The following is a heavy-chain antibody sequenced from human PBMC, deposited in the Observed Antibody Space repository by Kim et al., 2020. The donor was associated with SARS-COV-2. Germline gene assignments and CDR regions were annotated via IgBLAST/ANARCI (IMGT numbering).Heavy chain of an antibody. Sequence: GGSLRLSCAASGFTFSSYWMSWVRQAPGKGLEWVANIKQDGSEKYYVDSVKGRFTISRDNAKNSLYLQMNSLRAEDTAVYYCARDPQNAINDDYYFDYWGQGTLVTVSS. J-gene: IGHJ4*02. D-gene: IGHD1-1*01. CDR2: IKQDGSEK. CDR1: GFTFSSYW. V-gene: IGHV3-7*01. CDR3: ARDPQNAINDDYYFDY.